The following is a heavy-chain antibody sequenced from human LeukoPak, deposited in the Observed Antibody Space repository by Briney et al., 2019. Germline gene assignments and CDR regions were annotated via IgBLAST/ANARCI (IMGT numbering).Heavy chain of an antibody. CDR3: ARDGLGFEAAIDY. J-gene: IGHJ4*02. Sequence: PGGSLRLSCAASGFTFSSYWMSWVRQAPGKGLEWVANIKQDGSEKYYVDSVKGRFTISRDNAKNSLYLQMNSLRAEDTAVYYCARDGLGFEAAIDYWGQGTLVTVSS. V-gene: IGHV3-7*01. D-gene: IGHD3-10*01. CDR2: IKQDGSEK. CDR1: GFTFSSYW.